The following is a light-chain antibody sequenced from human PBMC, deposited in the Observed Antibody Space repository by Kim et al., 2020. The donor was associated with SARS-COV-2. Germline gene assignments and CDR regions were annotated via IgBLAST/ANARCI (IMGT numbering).Light chain of an antibody. J-gene: IGKJ5*01. Sequence: YGGDLITQLLQGKSGLGQLFNWYQLKPGKAPKLLVHAASSLQSGVPSRFSGSGSGTDFTLTISGLQPEDFTTYSCQQSYSTPQITFGPGTRLEIK. CDR2: AAS. CDR1: GLGQL. V-gene: IGKV1-39*01. CDR3: QQSYSTPQIT.